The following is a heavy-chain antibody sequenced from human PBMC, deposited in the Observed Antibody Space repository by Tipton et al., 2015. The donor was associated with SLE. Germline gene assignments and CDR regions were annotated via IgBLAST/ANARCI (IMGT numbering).Heavy chain of an antibody. CDR1: GFYISSGFN. Sequence: TLSLTCTVSGFYISSGFNWGWIRQPPGRGLEWIGIIYHTGTTNFNPSLQRRVAMSVDTSKNQFSLRLSSVTAADTAVYYCARDRVGVVPLFDCWGQGTLVTVSS. CDR3: ARDRVGVVPLFDC. D-gene: IGHD3-3*01. J-gene: IGHJ4*02. V-gene: IGHV4-38-2*02. CDR2: IYHTGTT.